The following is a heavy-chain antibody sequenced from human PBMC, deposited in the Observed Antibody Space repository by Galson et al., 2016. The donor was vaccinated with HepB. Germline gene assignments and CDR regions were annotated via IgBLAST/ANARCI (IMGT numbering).Heavy chain of an antibody. J-gene: IGHJ6*02. D-gene: IGHD3-10*01. CDR1: GFTFATYG. CDR3: AKEAPLYFGDDLQYAMDV. CDR2: ISYDGSYT. Sequence: SLRLSCAASGFTFATYGIHWVRQAPGKGLDWVALISYDGSYTYYADSVKGRFTVSRDNPKNTLYLQMNSLRTEDTAVYYCAKEAPLYFGDDLQYAMDVWGQGTTVTVSS. V-gene: IGHV3-30*18.